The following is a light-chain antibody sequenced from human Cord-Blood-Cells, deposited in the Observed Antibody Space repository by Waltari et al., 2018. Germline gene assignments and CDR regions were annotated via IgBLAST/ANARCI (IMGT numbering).Light chain of an antibody. CDR1: SSDVGGYNY. Sequence: QSALTQPPSASGSPGQSVTISCTGTSSDVGGYNYVSWYQQHPGKAPKLMIYEVSKRPSGVPERFSVSKSVNTASLTVSGRQAEDEADYYCSSYAGSNNVVFGGGTKLTVL. CDR2: EVS. V-gene: IGLV2-8*01. CDR3: SSYAGSNNVV. J-gene: IGLJ2*01.